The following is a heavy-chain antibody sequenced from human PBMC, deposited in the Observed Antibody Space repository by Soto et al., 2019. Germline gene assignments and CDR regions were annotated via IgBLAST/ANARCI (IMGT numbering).Heavy chain of an antibody. Sequence: QPAWSLTLSCAASGFTFSDYDMSWVRQGPGKGLAWVSAISGSGRSTYYADSVKGRFTISRDNSKNTLYLQMNSLRAEDTALYYCARDRRGVLDPWGQGIPVTVSS. CDR1: GFTFSDYD. CDR3: ARDRRGVLDP. J-gene: IGHJ5*02. CDR2: ISGSGRST. V-gene: IGHV3-23*01.